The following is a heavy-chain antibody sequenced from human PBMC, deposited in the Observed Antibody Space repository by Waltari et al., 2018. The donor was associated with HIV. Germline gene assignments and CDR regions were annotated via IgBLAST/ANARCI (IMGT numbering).Heavy chain of an antibody. Sequence: QVQLVQSGAEVKTPGASVKVSCKASGYTFTGYYMNWVRQAHGQGLELMGWINPNSGGTNYAQKFQGRVTMTRDTSITTAYMEVSRLRSDDTAVYYCARVPYYYDTSAYPDYWGQGTLVTVSS. CDR1: GYTFTGYY. CDR3: ARVPYYYDTSAYPDY. J-gene: IGHJ4*02. CDR2: INPNSGGT. D-gene: IGHD3-22*01. V-gene: IGHV1-2*02.